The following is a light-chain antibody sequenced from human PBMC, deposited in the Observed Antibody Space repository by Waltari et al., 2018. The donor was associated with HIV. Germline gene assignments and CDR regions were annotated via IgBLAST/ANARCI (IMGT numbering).Light chain of an antibody. CDR2: VNS. V-gene: IGLV1-40*01. CDR1: SSHIGAGYD. CDR3: QSYDSSLSAVV. J-gene: IGLJ2*01. Sequence: QSVLTQPPSVSGAPGQRVTISCTGSSSHIGAGYDVPWYQQLPGTAPKLLIYVNSNRPSGVPDRFSGSKSGTSASLAITGLQAEDEADYYCQSYDSSLSAVVFGGGTKLTVL.